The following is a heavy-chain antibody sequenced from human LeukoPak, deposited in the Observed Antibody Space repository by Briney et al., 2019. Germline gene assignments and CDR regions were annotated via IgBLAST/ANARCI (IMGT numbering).Heavy chain of an antibody. J-gene: IGHJ6*03. CDR2: IYSGGST. CDR1: GFTFNSYG. CDR3: ARDSYYYYMDV. V-gene: IGHV3-66*01. Sequence: GGSLRLSCAASGFTFNSYGMSWVRQAPGKGLEWVSVIYSGGSTYYADSVKGRFTISRDNSKNTLYLQMNSLRAEDTAVYYCARDSYYYYMDVWGKGTTVTISS.